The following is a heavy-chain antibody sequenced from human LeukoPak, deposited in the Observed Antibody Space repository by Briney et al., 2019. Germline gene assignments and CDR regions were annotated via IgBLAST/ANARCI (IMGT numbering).Heavy chain of an antibody. V-gene: IGHV3-7*04. CDR1: GFTFSNYW. J-gene: IGHJ4*02. CDR3: ARGGFRYFAH. Sequence: PGGSLRLSCAASGFTFSNYWMSWVRQAPGKGLEWVANIKPDGSEKYYVDSVKGRFTISRDNAKNSLYLQMNSLRGDDTAVYYCARGGFRYFAHWGQGTLVTVSS. CDR2: IKPDGSEK. D-gene: IGHD3-22*01.